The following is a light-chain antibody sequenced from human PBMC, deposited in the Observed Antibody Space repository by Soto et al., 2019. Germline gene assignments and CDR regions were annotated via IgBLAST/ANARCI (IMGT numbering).Light chain of an antibody. J-gene: IGKJ5*01. CDR3: QQFKNYPTT. CDR1: QSISSW. V-gene: IGKV1-5*01. Sequence: DIHMAQSPPSLAASFGDRVTITCRASQSISSWLAWYQLKPGKAPKLLIYAASALHSGVPSRFSGSGSGTDFTLTISSLHPEDFEVYFCQQFKNYPTTFGQGTRLEIK. CDR2: AAS.